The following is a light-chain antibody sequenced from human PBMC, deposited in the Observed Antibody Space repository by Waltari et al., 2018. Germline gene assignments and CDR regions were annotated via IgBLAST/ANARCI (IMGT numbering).Light chain of an antibody. CDR3: QQSFSAPLT. CDR1: ENIDSY. J-gene: IGKJ4*01. CDR2: KTS. Sequence: DVQMTQSPSSLSASVGDRVTIACRASENIDSYLNWYQHKVGKAPNLLIYKTSTLQSGVPSRFSGGGSGTNYTLTIRGLQSEDFATYFCQQSFSAPLTFGGGTRLEIK. V-gene: IGKV1-39*01.